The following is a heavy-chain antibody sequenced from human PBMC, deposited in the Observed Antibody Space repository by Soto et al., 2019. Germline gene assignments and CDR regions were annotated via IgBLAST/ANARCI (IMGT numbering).Heavy chain of an antibody. CDR1: GGSVGSRPYY. Sequence: QVQLQESGPGLVKPSETLSLTCAVSGGSVGSRPYYWSWIRQPPGKGLEWIGYVASTGTTNYNPSLKSRVAISVDMSKTLVSLKLPSVPAAYSAVYSCAMVGNYRYFDYWGQRGLFTV. D-gene: IGHD4-4*01. V-gene: IGHV4-61*01. J-gene: IGHJ4*02. CDR3: AMVGNYRYFDY. CDR2: VASTGTT.